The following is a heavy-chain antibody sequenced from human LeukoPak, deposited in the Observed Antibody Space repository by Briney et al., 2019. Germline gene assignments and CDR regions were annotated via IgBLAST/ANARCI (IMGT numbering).Heavy chain of an antibody. CDR2: IWYDGSNK. V-gene: IGHV3-33*01. J-gene: IGHJ6*02. Sequence: GGSLRLSCAASGFTFSSYDMHWVRQAPGKGLEWVSVIWYDGSNKYYADSVKGRFTISRDNSKNTLFLQINSLRAEDTAVYYCARSLKGDSYGMDVWGQGTTVTVSS. CDR3: ARSLKGDSYGMDV. CDR1: GFTFSSYD.